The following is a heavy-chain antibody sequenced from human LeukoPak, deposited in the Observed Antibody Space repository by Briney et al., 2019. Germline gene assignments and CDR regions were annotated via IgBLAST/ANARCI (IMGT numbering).Heavy chain of an antibody. CDR2: IYHSGST. CDR3: ARAPSYYYDSSGYFDY. Sequence: SETLSLTCAVSGGSISSGGYSWSWIRQPPGKGLEWIVYIYHSGSTYYNPSLKSRVTISVDRSKNQFSLKLSSVTAADTAVYYCARAPSYYYDSSGYFDYWGQGTLVTVSS. V-gene: IGHV4-30-2*01. J-gene: IGHJ4*02. D-gene: IGHD3-22*01. CDR1: GGSISSGGYS.